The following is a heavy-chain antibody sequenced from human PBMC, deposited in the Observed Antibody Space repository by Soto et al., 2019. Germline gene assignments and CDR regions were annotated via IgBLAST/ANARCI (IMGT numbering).Heavy chain of an antibody. D-gene: IGHD2-15*01. CDR2: IWYDGSNK. V-gene: IGHV3-33*01. J-gene: IGHJ4*02. CDR3: AREVGYCSGGSCYSDY. Sequence: GGSLRLSCAASGFTFSSYGMHWVRQAPGKGLEWVAIIWYDGSNKYYADSVKGRFTISRDNSKSTLYLQMNSLRAEDTAVYYCAREVGYCSGGSCYSDYWGQGTLVTVSS. CDR1: GFTFSSYG.